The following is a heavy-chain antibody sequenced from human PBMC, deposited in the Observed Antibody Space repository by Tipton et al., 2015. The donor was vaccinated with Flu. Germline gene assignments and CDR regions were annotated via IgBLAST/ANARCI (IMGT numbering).Heavy chain of an antibody. D-gene: IGHD2-15*01. J-gene: IGHJ4*02. Sequence: SLRLSCAASGFTFSNYAMNWVRQAPGKGLEWVSVISGSGGGTYYADSVKGRFTISRDNSKKTLFLQMSSLRVEDTALYYCAKGFSGCNISSCIPAPDYWGQGTLVTVSS. V-gene: IGHV3-23*01. CDR3: AKGFSGCNISSCIPAPDY. CDR1: GFTFSNYA. CDR2: ISGSGGGT.